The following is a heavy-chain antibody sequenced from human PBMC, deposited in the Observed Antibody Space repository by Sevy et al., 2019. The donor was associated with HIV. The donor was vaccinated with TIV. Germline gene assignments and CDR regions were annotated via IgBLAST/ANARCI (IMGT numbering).Heavy chain of an antibody. V-gene: IGHV4-59*01. J-gene: IGHJ5*02. CDR3: AREDSSSWSNWFDP. CDR2: IYYSGST. CDR1: GGSISSYY. D-gene: IGHD6-13*01. Sequence: SETLSLTCTVSGGSISSYYWSWIRQPPGKGLEWIGYIYYSGSTNYNPSLKSRVTISVDTSKNQFSLKLSSVTAADTAVYYCAREDSSSWSNWFDPWGQGTLVTVSS.